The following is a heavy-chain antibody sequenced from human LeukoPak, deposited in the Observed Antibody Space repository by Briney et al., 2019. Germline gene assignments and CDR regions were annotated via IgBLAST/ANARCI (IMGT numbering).Heavy chain of an antibody. J-gene: IGHJ6*02. V-gene: IGHV1-46*01. CDR2: INPSGGST. Sequence: ASVKVSCKASGYTFTGYYMHWVRQAPGQGLEWVGIINPSGGSTSYAQKFQGRVTMSRDTSTSTVYMQLSSLRSEDTAVYSGASNDGSWSKPPGPYGMDVWGQGTPVTVSS. CDR1: GYTFTGYY. CDR3: ASNDGSWSKPPGPYGMDV. D-gene: IGHD3-10*01.